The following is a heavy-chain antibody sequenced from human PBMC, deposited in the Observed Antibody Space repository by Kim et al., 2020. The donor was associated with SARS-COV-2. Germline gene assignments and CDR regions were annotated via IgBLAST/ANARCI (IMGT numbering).Heavy chain of an antibody. CDR2: IYYIGNT. CDR3: ARVTTHYYGMDV. CDR1: GGSVRSGSYY. Sequence: SETLSLTCTVSGGSVRSGSYYWSWIQQPPGKGLEWIANIYYIGNTNYNPSLKSRVTISLDTSNNQFSLKLSSVTAADTAVYYCARVTTHYYGMDVWGQGTTVTVSS. V-gene: IGHV4-61*01. J-gene: IGHJ6*02. D-gene: IGHD4-17*01.